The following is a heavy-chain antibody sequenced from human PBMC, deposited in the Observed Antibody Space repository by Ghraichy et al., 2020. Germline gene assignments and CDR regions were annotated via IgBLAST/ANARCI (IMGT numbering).Heavy chain of an antibody. Sequence: SGPTLVKPTQTLTLTCTFSGFSLSTSGMCVSWIRQPPGKALEWLARIDWDDDKYYSTSLKTRLTISKDTSKNQVVLTMTNMDPVDTATYYCARIYLLGYCSGGSCPGGDWFDPWGQGTLVTVSS. V-gene: IGHV2-70*11. D-gene: IGHD2-15*01. CDR2: IDWDDDK. CDR3: ARIYLLGYCSGGSCPGGDWFDP. J-gene: IGHJ5*02. CDR1: GFSLSTSGMC.